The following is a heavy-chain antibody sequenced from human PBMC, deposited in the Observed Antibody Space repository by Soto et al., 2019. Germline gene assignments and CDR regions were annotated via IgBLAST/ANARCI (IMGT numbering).Heavy chain of an antibody. V-gene: IGHV3-23*01. Sequence: GGSLRLSCAASGFTFSSYAMSWVRQAPGKGLEWVSAISGSGGSTYYADSVKGRFTISRDNSKNTLYLQMNSQRAEDTAVYYCARPERFSSAFDIWGQGTMVTVSS. CDR2: ISGSGGST. J-gene: IGHJ3*02. D-gene: IGHD1-7*01. CDR3: ARPERFSSAFDI. CDR1: GFTFSSYA.